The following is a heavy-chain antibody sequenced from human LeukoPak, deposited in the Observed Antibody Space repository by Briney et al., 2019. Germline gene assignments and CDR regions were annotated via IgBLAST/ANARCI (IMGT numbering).Heavy chain of an antibody. J-gene: IGHJ4*02. V-gene: IGHV1-69*04. CDR3: ASGPYYYDSSGYYYNS. D-gene: IGHD3-22*01. CDR1: GGTFSSYA. CDR2: IIPILGIA. Sequence: SVKVSCKASGGTFSSYAISWVRQAPGQGLEWMGRIIPILGIANYAQKFQGRVTITADKSTSTAYMELSSLRSEDTAVYYCASGPYYYDSSGYYYNSWGQGTLVTVSS.